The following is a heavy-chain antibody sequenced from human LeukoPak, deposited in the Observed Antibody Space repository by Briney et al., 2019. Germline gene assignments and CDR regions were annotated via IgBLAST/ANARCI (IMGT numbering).Heavy chain of an antibody. D-gene: IGHD3-10*01. Sequence: ASVKVSCKASGYTFTSYYMHWVRQAPGQGLEWMGIINPSGGSTSYAQKFQGRASLTRDTSTSTVYMALSTLRSEDTAVYYCARSVFPYYSGSGSPYNVDVRQNSYFDFWGQGTLVTVSS. CDR1: GYTFTSYY. CDR3: ARSVFPYYSGSGSPYNVDVRQNSYFDF. V-gene: IGHV1-46*01. J-gene: IGHJ4*02. CDR2: INPSGGST.